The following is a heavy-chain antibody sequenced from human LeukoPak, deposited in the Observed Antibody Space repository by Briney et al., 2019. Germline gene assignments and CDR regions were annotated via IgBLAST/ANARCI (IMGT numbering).Heavy chain of an antibody. J-gene: IGHJ4*02. V-gene: IGHV3-30*18. CDR2: TLNDGRSK. CDR1: GFTFSSYG. Sequence: GRSLRLSCAASGFTFSSYGMHWVRQAPGKGLEWVAVTLNDGRSKYYADSVKGRFTISRDNSKNTLYLQMNSLRVEDTAVYFSEKDLDSSGDSYWGQGTLVTVSS. D-gene: IGHD3-22*01. CDR3: EKDLDSSGDSY.